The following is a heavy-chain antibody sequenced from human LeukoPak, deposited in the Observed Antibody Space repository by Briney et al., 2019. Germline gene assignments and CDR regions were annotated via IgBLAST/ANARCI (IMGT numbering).Heavy chain of an antibody. V-gene: IGHV4-39*01. Sequence: PSETLSLTCTVSGGSISSSSYYWGWIRQPPGKGLEWIGSIYYSGSTYYNPSLKSRVTISVDTSKNQFSLKLSSVTAADTAVYYCARAGSGSLDFDYWGQGTLVTVSS. J-gene: IGHJ4*02. CDR1: GGSISSSSYY. CDR2: IYYSGST. CDR3: ARAGSGSLDFDY. D-gene: IGHD1-26*01.